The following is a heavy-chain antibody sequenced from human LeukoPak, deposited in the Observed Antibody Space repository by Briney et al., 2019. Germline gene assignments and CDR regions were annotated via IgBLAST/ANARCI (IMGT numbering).Heavy chain of an antibody. D-gene: IGHD3-22*01. CDR3: ARYDSSGYFDY. CDR1: GFTVSSNY. CDR2: IYSGGSA. Sequence: PGGSLRLSCAASGFTVSSNYMSWVRQAPGEGLEWVSVIYSGGSAYYADSVKGRFTISRDNSKNTLYLQMNSLRAEDTAVYYCARYDSSGYFDYWGQGTLVTVSS. J-gene: IGHJ4*02. V-gene: IGHV3-53*01.